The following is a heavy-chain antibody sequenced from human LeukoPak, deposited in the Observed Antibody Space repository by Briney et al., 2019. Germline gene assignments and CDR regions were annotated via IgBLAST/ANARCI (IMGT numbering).Heavy chain of an antibody. CDR2: ISGSGGNT. V-gene: IGHV3-23*01. Sequence: GGSLRLSCTVSGFTVSSNSMSWVRQAPGKGLKWVSVISGSGGNTYYADSVKGRFTISRDNSKNTLNLQMNSLRVEDTAVYYCATTRYNYGYYFDYWGQGTLVTVSS. J-gene: IGHJ4*02. D-gene: IGHD3-10*01. CDR1: GFTVSSNS. CDR3: ATTRYNYGYYFDY.